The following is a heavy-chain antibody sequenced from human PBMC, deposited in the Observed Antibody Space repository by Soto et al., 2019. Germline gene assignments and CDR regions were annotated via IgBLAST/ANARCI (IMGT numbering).Heavy chain of an antibody. CDR1: GGTFSSYT. CDR2: IIPILGIA. D-gene: IGHD3-3*01. Sequence: SVKVSCKASGGTFSSYTISWVRQAPGQGLEWMGRIIPILGIANYAQKFQGRVTITADKSTSTAYMELSSLRSEDTAVYYCARVDYDFWSGYYDSSYYYMDVWGKGTTVTVSS. CDR3: ARVDYDFWSGYYDSSYYYMDV. J-gene: IGHJ6*03. V-gene: IGHV1-69*02.